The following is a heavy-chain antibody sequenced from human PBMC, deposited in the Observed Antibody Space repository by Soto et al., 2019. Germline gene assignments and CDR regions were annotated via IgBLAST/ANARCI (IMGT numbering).Heavy chain of an antibody. D-gene: IGHD3-10*01. Sequence: QVQLVQSGAEVKKPGASVKVSCKASGYTFTSYGISWVRQAPGQGLEWMGWISAYNGNTNYAQKLQGRVTMTTDTSTSTGSMERRSGRSDDTAVYYCARETYYYGGNAGRFEPWGQGTLVTVSS. CDR2: ISAYNGNT. CDR1: GYTFTSYG. J-gene: IGHJ5*02. CDR3: ARETYYYGGNAGRFEP. V-gene: IGHV1-18*01.